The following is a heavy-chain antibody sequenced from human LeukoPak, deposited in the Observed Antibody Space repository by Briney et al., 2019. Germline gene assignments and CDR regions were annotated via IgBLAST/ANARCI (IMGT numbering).Heavy chain of an antibody. V-gene: IGHV4-4*02. CDR2: IYHSGST. D-gene: IGHD3-22*01. J-gene: IGHJ3*02. CDR3: ARVGGITMIVVLITDAFDI. CDR1: GGSISSRNW. Sequence: SETLSLTCAVSGGSISSRNWWSWVRQPPGRGLEWIGEIYHSGSTNYNPSLKTRVTISVDKSKNQFSLKLSSVTAADTAVYYCARVGGITMIVVLITDAFDIWGQGTMVTVSS.